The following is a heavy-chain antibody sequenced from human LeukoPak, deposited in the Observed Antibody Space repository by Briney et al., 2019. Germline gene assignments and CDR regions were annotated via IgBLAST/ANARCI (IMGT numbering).Heavy chain of an antibody. CDR1: GYTFSDYG. D-gene: IGHD3-10*01. CDR2: VSSYNGNT. CDR3: ARDVVRGVIITSYYMDV. V-gene: IGHV1-18*01. Sequence: ASVKVSCKSSGYTFSDYGITWVRQAPGQGLEWMGWVSSYNGNTNYAQKLQGRVTMTTDTSTSTAYMELRSLRSDDTAVYYCARDVVRGVIITSYYMDVWGKGTTVTISS. J-gene: IGHJ6*03.